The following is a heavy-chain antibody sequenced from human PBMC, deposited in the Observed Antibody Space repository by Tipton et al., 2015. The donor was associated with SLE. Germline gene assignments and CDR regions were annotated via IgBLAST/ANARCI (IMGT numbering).Heavy chain of an antibody. D-gene: IGHD3-16*01. J-gene: IGHJ3*02. Sequence: SLRLSCAASGFTFSDYYMSWIRQAPGKGLEWVSYISSSGSTTYYADSVKGRFTISRDNSKNTLYLQMNSLRAEDTAVYHCAKDTRDGGAFDIWGQGTMVTVSS. V-gene: IGHV3-11*01. CDR3: AKDTRDGGAFDI. CDR1: GFTFSDYY. CDR2: ISSSGSTT.